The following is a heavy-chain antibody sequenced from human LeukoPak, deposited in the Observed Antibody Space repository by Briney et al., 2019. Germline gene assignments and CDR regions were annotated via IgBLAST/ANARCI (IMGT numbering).Heavy chain of an antibody. CDR3: AKPATSILIYFDS. D-gene: IGHD2-2*01. V-gene: IGHV3-53*01. Sequence: GGSLRLSCAASGFTVSSSYMSWVRQAPGKGLEWVSVIYRDGTTYYADSVKGRFIISRDNSKNTLYLQMNSLRAEDTAVYYCAKPATSILIYFDSWGQGTLVTVSS. CDR1: GFTVSSSY. CDR2: IYRDGTT. J-gene: IGHJ4*02.